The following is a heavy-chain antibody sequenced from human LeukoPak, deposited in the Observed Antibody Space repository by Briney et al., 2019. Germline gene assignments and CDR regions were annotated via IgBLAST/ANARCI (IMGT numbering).Heavy chain of an antibody. J-gene: IGHJ4*02. D-gene: IGHD2-2*01. CDR2: IYHSGRT. Sequence: PSETLSLTCTVSGGSISSYYWSWIRQPPGKGLDWIGFIYHSGRTDYNPSLKSRVTISADTSKNQFSLRLSSVTAADTAVYYCASLVPAATHFDYWGQGTLVTVSS. CDR3: ASLVPAATHFDY. CDR1: GGSISSYY. V-gene: IGHV4-59*08.